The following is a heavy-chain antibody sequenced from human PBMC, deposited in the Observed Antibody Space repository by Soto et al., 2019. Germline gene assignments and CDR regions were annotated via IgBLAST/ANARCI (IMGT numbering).Heavy chain of an antibody. V-gene: IGHV4-59*08. CDR1: GGSISSYY. J-gene: IGHJ4*02. Sequence: SETLSLTCTVSGGSISSYYWSWIRQPPGKGLEWIGYIYYSGSTNYNPSLKSRVTILVDTSKNQFSLKLSSVTAADSAVYYCARHVSGPLYYGSGSYLDYWGQGTLVTVSS. CDR2: IYYSGST. D-gene: IGHD3-10*01. CDR3: ARHVSGPLYYGSGSYLDY.